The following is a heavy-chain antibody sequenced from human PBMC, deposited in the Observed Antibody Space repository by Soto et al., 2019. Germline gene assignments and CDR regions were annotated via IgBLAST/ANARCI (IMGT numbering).Heavy chain of an antibody. D-gene: IGHD2-2*01. CDR3: ARDRPLGYCSSTSCYESYYGMDV. CDR2: INPNSGGT. CDR1: GYTFTGYY. V-gene: IGHV1-2*04. Sequence: ASVKVSCKASGYTFTGYYMHWVRQAPGQGLEWMGWINPNSGGTNYAQKFQGWVTMTRDTSISTAYMELSRLRSDDTAVYYCARDRPLGYCSSTSCYESYYGMDVWGQGTTVTVSS. J-gene: IGHJ6*02.